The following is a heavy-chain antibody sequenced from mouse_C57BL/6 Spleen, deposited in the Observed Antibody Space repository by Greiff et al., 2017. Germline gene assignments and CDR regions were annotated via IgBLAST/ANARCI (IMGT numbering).Heavy chain of an antibody. CDR1: GYTFTSYW. CDR3: ARERGYYAMDY. V-gene: IGHV1-64*01. CDR2: IHPNSGST. J-gene: IGHJ4*01. Sequence: QVQLQQPGAELVKPGASVKLSCKASGYTFTSYWMHWVKQRPGQGLEWIGMIHPNSGSTNYNEKFKSKATLTVDKSTSPAYMQRSGLTSEDSAVYYCARERGYYAMDYWGQGTSVTVSS.